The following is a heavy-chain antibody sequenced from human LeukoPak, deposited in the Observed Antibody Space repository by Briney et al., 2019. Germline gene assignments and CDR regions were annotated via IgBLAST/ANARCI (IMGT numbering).Heavy chain of an antibody. J-gene: IGHJ3*02. CDR2: MNPNSGNT. D-gene: IGHD3-22*01. CDR1: GYTFTSYD. CDR3: ARGYYYDSSGYYLDAFDI. Sequence: GASVKVSCKASGYTFTSYDVNWVRQATGQGLEWMGWMNPNSGNTGYAQKFQGRVTITRNTSISTAYMELSSLRSEDTAVYYCARGYYYDSSGYYLDAFDIWGQGTMVTVSS. V-gene: IGHV1-8*03.